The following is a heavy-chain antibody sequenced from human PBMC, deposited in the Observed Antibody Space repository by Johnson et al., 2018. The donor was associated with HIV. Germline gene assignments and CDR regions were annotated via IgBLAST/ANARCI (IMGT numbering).Heavy chain of an antibody. CDR3: AKGLGRAAAGTRNAFDI. CDR2: INSDGSST. Sequence: VQLVESGGGLVQPGRSLRLSCAASGFTFSSYWMHWVRQAPGKGLVWVSRINSDGSSTSYADSVKGRFTISRDNSKNTLYLQMNSLRAEDTAVYYCAKGLGRAAAGTRNAFDIWGQGTMVTVSS. CDR1: GFTFSSYW. V-gene: IGHV3-74*02. D-gene: IGHD6-13*01. J-gene: IGHJ3*02.